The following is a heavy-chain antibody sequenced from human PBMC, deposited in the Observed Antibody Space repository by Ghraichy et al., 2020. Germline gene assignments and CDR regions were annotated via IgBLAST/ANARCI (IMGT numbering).Heavy chain of an antibody. CDR3: TREAAGAADY. CDR2: IFYSGNT. Sequence: SQTLSLTCTVFGGSISTTSYHWGWVRQPPGKGLEWIGSIFYSGNTYYSPSLQSRVTISVDTSKNRFSLTLSSMTAADTAVYFCTREAAGAADYWGQGTLVTVSS. J-gene: IGHJ4*02. D-gene: IGHD6-25*01. CDR1: GGSISTTSYH. V-gene: IGHV4-39*02.